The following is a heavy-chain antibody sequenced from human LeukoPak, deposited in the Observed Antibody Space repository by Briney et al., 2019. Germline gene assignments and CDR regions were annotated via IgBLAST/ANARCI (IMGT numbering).Heavy chain of an antibody. J-gene: IGHJ4*02. CDR1: GGSISSGGYY. V-gene: IGHV4-30-2*01. D-gene: IGHD6-13*01. CDR2: IYHSGST. CDR3: ARHDPPYSSSWHPYYFDY. Sequence: SQTLSLTCTVSGGSISSGGYYWSWIRQPPGKGLEWIGYIYHSGSTYYNPSLKSRVTISVDRSKNQFSLKLSSVTAADTAVYYCARHDPPYSSSWHPYYFDYWGQGTLVTVSS.